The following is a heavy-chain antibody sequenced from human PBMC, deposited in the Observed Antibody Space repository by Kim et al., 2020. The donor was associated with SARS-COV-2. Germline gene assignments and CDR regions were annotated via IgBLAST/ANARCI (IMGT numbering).Heavy chain of an antibody. V-gene: IGHV1-2*06. CDR2: INPNSGGT. Sequence: ASVKVSCKASGYTFTGYYMHWVRQAPGQGLEWMGRINPNSGGTNYAQKFQGRVTMTRDTSISTAYMELSRLRSDDTAVYYCARVPNSGYCSSTSCYNDGMDVWGQGTTVTVSS. CDR3: ARVPNSGYCSSTSCYNDGMDV. J-gene: IGHJ6*02. D-gene: IGHD2-2*02. CDR1: GYTFTGYY.